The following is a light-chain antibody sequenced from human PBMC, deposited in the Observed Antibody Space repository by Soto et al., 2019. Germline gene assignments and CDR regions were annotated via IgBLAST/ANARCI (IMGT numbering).Light chain of an antibody. J-gene: IGLJ2*01. CDR2: DDG. V-gene: IGLV3-21*02. Sequence: SYELTQAPSVSVAPGQTARITCGGNNIAIKSVHWYQQKPGQAPVLVVYDDGDRPSGIPERFSGSNSGNTATLTITRVEAGDEADYHCQVWDSSSDHREVFGEGTKLTVL. CDR3: QVWDSSSDHREV. CDR1: NIAIKS.